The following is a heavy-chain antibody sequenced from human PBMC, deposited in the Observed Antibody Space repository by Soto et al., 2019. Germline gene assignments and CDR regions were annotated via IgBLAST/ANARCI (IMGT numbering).Heavy chain of an antibody. V-gene: IGHV3-7*01. Sequence: GGSLRLSCAASGFPFSRYWMSWVRQAPGKGLEWVANIKQDGSKKYYVDSVKGRFTISRDNAKNTLYLQMNSLRAEDTAVYYCAIDQLWGGGYDYYYYYGMDVWGQGTTVTVSS. CDR1: GFPFSRYW. CDR3: AIDQLWGGGYDYYYYYGMDV. CDR2: IKQDGSKK. J-gene: IGHJ6*02. D-gene: IGHD5-12*01.